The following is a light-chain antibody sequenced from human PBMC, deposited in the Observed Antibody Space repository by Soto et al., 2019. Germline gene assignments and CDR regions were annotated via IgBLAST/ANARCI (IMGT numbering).Light chain of an antibody. CDR3: SSYTSSSTPV. CDR2: DVS. V-gene: IGLV2-14*01. Sequence: QSALTQPASVSGSPGQSITISCTGTSSDVGGYNYVSWYQQHPGKAPKLMIYDVSNRPSGVSNRFSGSKSGNTASRTISGLQAEDEADYYCSSYTSSSTPVFGTGTKLTVL. J-gene: IGLJ1*01. CDR1: SSDVGGYNY.